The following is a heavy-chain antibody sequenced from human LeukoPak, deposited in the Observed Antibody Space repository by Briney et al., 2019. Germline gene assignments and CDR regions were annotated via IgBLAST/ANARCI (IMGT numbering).Heavy chain of an antibody. CDR2: INPRGGST. D-gene: IGHD4-11*01. CDR3: ARVGTTGATADN. CDR1: GYIFTTYF. J-gene: IGHJ4*02. Sequence: ASVKVSCKASGYIFTTYFMHWLRQAPGQGPEWMGIINPRGGSTDYAQKFQDRITMTSDTSMSTVYMELKSLTSEDTAVYFCARVGTTGATADNWGQGTLVTVSS. V-gene: IGHV1-46*01.